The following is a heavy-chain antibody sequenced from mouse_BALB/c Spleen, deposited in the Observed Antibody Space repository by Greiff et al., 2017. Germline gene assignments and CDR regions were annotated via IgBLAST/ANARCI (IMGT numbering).Heavy chain of an antibody. D-gene: IGHD1-1*01. CDR1: GFTFSSYA. Sequence: EVQLVESGGGLVKPGGSLKLSCAASGFTFSSYAMSWVRQSPEKRLEWVAEISSGGSYTYYPDTVTGRFTISRDNAKNTLYLEMSSLRSEDTAMYYCARSLLLGYAMDYWGQGTSVTVSS. J-gene: IGHJ4*01. CDR2: ISSGGSYT. CDR3: ARSLLLGYAMDY. V-gene: IGHV5-9-4*01.